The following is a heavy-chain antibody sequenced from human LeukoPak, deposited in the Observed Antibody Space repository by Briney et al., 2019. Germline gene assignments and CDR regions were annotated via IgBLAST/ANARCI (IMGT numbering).Heavy chain of an antibody. V-gene: IGHV4-39*07. CDR1: GGSISSCTYS. J-gene: IGHJ4*02. CDR3: ARDWNRYAY. Sequence: SETLSLTCSVSGGSISSCTYSWGWIRQPPGKGLEWIGSFSCSGSTYYNPSLKSRVTISVDTSKSQFSLYMDSVTAADTAVYYCARDWNRYAYWGQGTLVTVSS. D-gene: IGHD1-1*01. CDR2: FSCSGST.